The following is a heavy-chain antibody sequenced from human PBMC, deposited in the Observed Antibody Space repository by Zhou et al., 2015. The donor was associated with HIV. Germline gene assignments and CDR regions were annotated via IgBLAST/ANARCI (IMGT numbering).Heavy chain of an antibody. CDR1: GFPFSSFA. J-gene: IGHJ6*03. CDR3: AKMRGMAHYNYHMDV. CDR2: IYGGGNDP. Sequence: DAQLLESGGGLVQPGGSLKVSCAASGFPFSSFAMSWVRQAPGKGLEWISSIYGGGNDPYYADSVKGRFTISRDNSNNMLYLQMSSLRVEDTALYYCAKMRGMAHYNYHMDVWGKGTTVIVSS. D-gene: IGHD5-24*01. V-gene: IGHV3-23*03.